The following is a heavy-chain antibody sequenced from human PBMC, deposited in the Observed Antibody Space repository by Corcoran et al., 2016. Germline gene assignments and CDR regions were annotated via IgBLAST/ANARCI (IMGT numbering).Heavy chain of an antibody. V-gene: IGHV1-18*01. CDR3: ARSLTNEWLVRFSLAN. CDR1: GYTFTSYS. CDR2: NSAYDDNT. Sequence: QVQLVQSGAEVKKPGASVRVSCKASGYTFTSYSISWVRQAPGQGLEWMGWNSAYDDNTNYAQRFQGRVTMTTDASTSTAYMELRSLTSDDTAVYYCARSLTNEWLVRFSLANWGQGTLVTVSS. D-gene: IGHD6-19*01. J-gene: IGHJ4*02.